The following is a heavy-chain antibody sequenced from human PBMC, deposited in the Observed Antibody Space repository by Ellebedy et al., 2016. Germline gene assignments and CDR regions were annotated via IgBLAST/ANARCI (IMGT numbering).Heavy chain of an antibody. CDR3: ARSTAMVTFGWYYYYGMDV. CDR2: IIPIFGTA. D-gene: IGHD5-18*01. Sequence: SVKVSXKASGGTFSSYAISWVRQAPGQGLEWMGGIIPIFGTANYAQKFQGRVTITADESTSTAYMELSSLRSEDTAVYYCARSTAMVTFGWYYYYGMDVWGQGTTVTVSS. V-gene: IGHV1-69*13. J-gene: IGHJ6*02. CDR1: GGTFSSYA.